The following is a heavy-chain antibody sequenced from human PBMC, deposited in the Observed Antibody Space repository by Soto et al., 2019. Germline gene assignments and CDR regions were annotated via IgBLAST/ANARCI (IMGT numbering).Heavy chain of an antibody. V-gene: IGHV3-30*18. Sequence: QVQLVESGGGVVQPGRSLRLSCAASGFTFSSYGMHWVRQAPGEGLEWVAVISYDGSNKYYADSVKGRFTVSRDNSKNTLFLQMNRLRGEDTAVYYCAKESYSSSSYYYGMDVWGQETTVTVSS. CDR3: AKESYSSSSYYYGMDV. D-gene: IGHD6-6*01. J-gene: IGHJ6*02. CDR1: GFTFSSYG. CDR2: ISYDGSNK.